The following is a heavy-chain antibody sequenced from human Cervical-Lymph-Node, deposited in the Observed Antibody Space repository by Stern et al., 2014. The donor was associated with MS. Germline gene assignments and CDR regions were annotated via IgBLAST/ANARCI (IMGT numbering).Heavy chain of an antibody. Sequence: VQLVQSGAEVKKPGASVKVSCKASGYSFTNYDINWVRQAPGQGLEWMGGMNPNSGHTGLKPKFQGRVTMTRNTSMSTAYMQMSSLTSEDTAVYYCVREDRNFHYYGMDVWGQGTTLIVSS. CDR2: MNPNSGHT. CDR3: VREDRNFHYYGMDV. J-gene: IGHJ6*02. CDR1: GYSFTNYD. D-gene: IGHD1-7*01. V-gene: IGHV1-8*01.